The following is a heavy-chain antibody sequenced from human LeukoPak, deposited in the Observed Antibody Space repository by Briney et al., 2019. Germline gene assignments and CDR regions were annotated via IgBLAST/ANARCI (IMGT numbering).Heavy chain of an antibody. J-gene: IGHJ2*01. Sequence: PSQTLSLSCTVSGGSISSGDYYWSWIRQPPGKGLKWIGYSYYSGSTYYNPSLKSRVTISVDTSKNQFSLKLSSVTAADTAVYYCARTRVSYFDLWGRGTLVTVSS. CDR3: ARTRVSYFDL. D-gene: IGHD6-6*01. V-gene: IGHV4-30-4*08. CDR2: SYYSGST. CDR1: GGSISSGDYY.